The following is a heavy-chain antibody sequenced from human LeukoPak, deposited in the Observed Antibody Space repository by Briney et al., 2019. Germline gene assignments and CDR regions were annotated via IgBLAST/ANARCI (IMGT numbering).Heavy chain of an antibody. CDR3: AKDEGTGDY. V-gene: IGHV3-7*03. Sequence: GGSLRLSCAASGFTFSNYWMNWVRQAPGKGLEWVANIKQDGGEKSYVDSVKGRFTISRDNAKNSLHLQMNSLRTEDTALYYCAKDEGTGDYWGQGTLVTVSS. CDR2: IKQDGGEK. D-gene: IGHD2-8*02. J-gene: IGHJ4*02. CDR1: GFTFSNYW.